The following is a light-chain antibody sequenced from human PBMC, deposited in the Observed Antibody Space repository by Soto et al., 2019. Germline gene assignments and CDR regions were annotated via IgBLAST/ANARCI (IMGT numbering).Light chain of an antibody. J-gene: IGLJ3*02. Sequence: QSALTQPASVSGSPGQSSTISCTGTASDVGGYNYVSWYQQHPGKSPKLMIFEVSHRTSGVSNRFSGSKSGNTASLPIAGLQDEDQADYYCSSYTGNITVLYGGGTKLTVL. CDR1: ASDVGGYNY. CDR3: SSYTGNITVL. CDR2: EVS. V-gene: IGLV2-14*01.